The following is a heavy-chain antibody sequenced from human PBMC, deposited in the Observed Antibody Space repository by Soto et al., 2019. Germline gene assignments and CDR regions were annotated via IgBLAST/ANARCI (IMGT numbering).Heavy chain of an antibody. D-gene: IGHD2-8*01. CDR2: SSNDGDRT. Sequence: GGSLRLSCATSGFTFGDHAMTWLRQAPGRGLEWVSTSSNDGDRTFYADSVRGRFSASRDSSNNTLYLQMNSLRADDTAVYFCARPPLYRNGGSFDNWGHGTLVTVSS. V-gene: IGHV3-23*01. CDR3: ARPPLYRNGGSFDN. J-gene: IGHJ4*01. CDR1: GFTFGDHA.